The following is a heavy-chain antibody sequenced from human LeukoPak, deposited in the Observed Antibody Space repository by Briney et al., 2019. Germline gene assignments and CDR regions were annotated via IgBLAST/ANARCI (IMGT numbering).Heavy chain of an antibody. V-gene: IGHV3-48*03. Sequence: GGSLRLSCVASGFTFSSFDMNWVRQAPGKGLEWVSYITSSGTSIYNADSVKGRFTSSRDNAKNSLYLQMNSLRAEDTAVYYCARTGYDSSGYYTIDYWGQGTLVTASS. CDR1: GFTFSSFD. CDR3: ARTGYDSSGYYTIDY. D-gene: IGHD3-22*01. CDR2: ITSSGTSI. J-gene: IGHJ4*02.